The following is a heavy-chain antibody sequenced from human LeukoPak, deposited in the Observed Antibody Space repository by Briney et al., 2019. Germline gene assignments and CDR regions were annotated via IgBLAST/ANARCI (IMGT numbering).Heavy chain of an antibody. V-gene: IGHV3-53*01. Sequence: GGSLRLSCAASGFTVSSNYMSWVRQAPGKGLEWVSVIYSGGSTYYADSVKGRFTISRDNSKNTLYLQMNSLRAEDTAVYYCARLAVAGLYYFDYWGQGTLVTVFS. CDR3: ARLAVAGLYYFDY. CDR2: IYSGGST. CDR1: GFTVSSNY. J-gene: IGHJ4*02. D-gene: IGHD6-19*01.